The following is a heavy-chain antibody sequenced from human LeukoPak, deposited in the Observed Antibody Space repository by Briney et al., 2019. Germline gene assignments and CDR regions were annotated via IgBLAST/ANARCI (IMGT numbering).Heavy chain of an antibody. CDR3: AREGYYVSGINNYYYYMDV. CDR1: GGSISSGGYY. D-gene: IGHD3-10*02. V-gene: IGHV4-31*03. CDR2: IYYSGST. J-gene: IGHJ6*03. Sequence: PSQTLSLTCTVSGGSISSGGYYWSWIRQHPGKGLEWIGYIYYSGSTYYNPSLKSRVTISVDTSKNQFSLKLSSVTAADTAVYYWAREGYYVSGINNYYYYMDVWGKGTTVTVSS.